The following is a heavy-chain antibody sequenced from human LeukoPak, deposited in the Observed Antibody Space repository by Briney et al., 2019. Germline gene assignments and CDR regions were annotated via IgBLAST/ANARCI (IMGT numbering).Heavy chain of an antibody. CDR2: IYPDDSDT. J-gene: IGHJ4*02. CDR1: EDSFTTSW. V-gene: IGHV5-51*01. D-gene: IGHD6-13*01. Sequence: GESLKISCKGSEDSFTTSWIGWVRQMPGKGLEWMGIIYPDDSDTRYSPSFQGQVTISADKSISTAYLQWSSQKASDTAVYYCASGYLYYFDYWGQGSLVTVSS. CDR3: ASGYLYYFDY.